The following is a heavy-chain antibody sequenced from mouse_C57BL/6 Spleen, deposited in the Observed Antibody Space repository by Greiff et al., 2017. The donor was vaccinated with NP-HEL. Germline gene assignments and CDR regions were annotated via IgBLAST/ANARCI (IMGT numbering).Heavy chain of an antibody. CDR1: GYTFTSYG. J-gene: IGHJ1*03. CDR3: ARGVVATRYFDV. Sequence: VQLQQSGAELARPGASVKLSCKASGYTFTSYGISWVKQRTGQGLEWIGEIYPRSGNTYYNEKFKGKAKLTADKSSSTAYMELRSLTSEDSAVDFGARGVVATRYFDVWGTGTTVTVSS. D-gene: IGHD1-1*01. CDR2: IYPRSGNT. V-gene: IGHV1-81*01.